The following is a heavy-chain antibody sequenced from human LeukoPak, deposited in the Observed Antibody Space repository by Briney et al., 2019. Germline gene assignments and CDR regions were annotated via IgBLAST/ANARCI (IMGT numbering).Heavy chain of an antibody. D-gene: IGHD3-10*01. V-gene: IGHV3-23*01. CDR3: AKDDTGSGYFPDY. CDR2: ISGSGGTT. CDR1: GFTFSSLP. J-gene: IGHJ4*02. Sequence: GGSLRRSCAASGFTFSSLPMTWVRQPPGKGLEWVSAISGSGGTTYYADSVQGRFTISRDNSKNTLYLKMNSLRAEDTAIYYCAKDDTGSGYFPDYWGQGTLVTVSS.